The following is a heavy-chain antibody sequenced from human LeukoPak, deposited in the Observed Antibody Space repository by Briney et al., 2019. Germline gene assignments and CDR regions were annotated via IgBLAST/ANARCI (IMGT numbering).Heavy chain of an antibody. CDR2: MNPNSGNT. D-gene: IGHD2-2*01. V-gene: IGHV1-8*01. CDR3: ARVDIVVVPAAMCMDV. J-gene: IGHJ6*02. CDR1: GYTFTSYD. Sequence: ASVKVSFKASGYTFTSYDINWVRQATGQGLEWMGWMNPNSGNTGYAQKFQGRVTMTRNTSISTAYMELSSLRSEDTAVYYCARVDIVVVPAAMCMDVWGQGTTVTVSS.